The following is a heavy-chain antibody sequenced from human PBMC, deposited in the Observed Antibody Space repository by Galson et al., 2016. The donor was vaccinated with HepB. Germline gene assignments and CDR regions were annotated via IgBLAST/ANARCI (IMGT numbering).Heavy chain of an antibody. D-gene: IGHD2-15*01. Sequence: SLRLSCAASRFTIRNYWMTWFRQSPGTGLEWVADIKHDGIVKYYVDSVKGRFIISRDNAKHSLFLQMNSLRAEDTAVYHCEGYCDTGSCYGTDYWGQGTLVTVSS. CDR2: IKHDGIVK. CDR3: EGYCDTGSCYGTDY. J-gene: IGHJ4*02. V-gene: IGHV3-7*01. CDR1: RFTIRNYW.